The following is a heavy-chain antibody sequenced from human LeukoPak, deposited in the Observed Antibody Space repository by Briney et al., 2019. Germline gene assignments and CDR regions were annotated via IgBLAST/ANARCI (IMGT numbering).Heavy chain of an antibody. Sequence: GGCLRLSCAASGFTFSTYGMHWVRQAPGKGLEWVAVVSYDGSNKYHADSVKGRFTISRDNSKNTLYLQMNSLRAEDTAVYYCAKPVDRYSSSWPYFDYWGQGTLVTVSS. V-gene: IGHV3-30*18. CDR3: AKPVDRYSSSWPYFDY. CDR2: VSYDGSNK. J-gene: IGHJ4*02. D-gene: IGHD6-13*01. CDR1: GFTFSTYG.